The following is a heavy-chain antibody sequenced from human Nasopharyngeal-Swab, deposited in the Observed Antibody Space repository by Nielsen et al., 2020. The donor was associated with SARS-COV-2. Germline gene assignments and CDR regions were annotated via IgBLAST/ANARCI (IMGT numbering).Heavy chain of an antibody. CDR1: GFTFSNAW. D-gene: IGHD6-6*01. Sequence: GESLKISCAASGFTFSNAWMSWVRQAPGKGLEWVGRIKSKTDGGTTDYAAPVKGRFTISRDDSKNTLYLQMNSLKTEDTAVYYCTLSMAARPDYWGQGTLVTVSS. V-gene: IGHV3-15*01. CDR3: TLSMAARPDY. CDR2: IKSKTDGGTT. J-gene: IGHJ4*02.